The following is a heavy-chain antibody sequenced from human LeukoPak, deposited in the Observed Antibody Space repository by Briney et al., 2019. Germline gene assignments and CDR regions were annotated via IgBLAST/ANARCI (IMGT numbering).Heavy chain of an antibody. V-gene: IGHV4-59*01. Sequence: SSETLSLTCTVSGGSISSYYWSWIRQSPGKGLEWIGYIYYSGSTNFNPSLKSQVTISVATSKNQFSLKLSSVTAADTAVYYCARASSGWYNWFDPWGQGTLVTVSS. J-gene: IGHJ5*02. D-gene: IGHD6-19*01. CDR1: GGSISSYY. CDR2: IYYSGST. CDR3: ARASSGWYNWFDP.